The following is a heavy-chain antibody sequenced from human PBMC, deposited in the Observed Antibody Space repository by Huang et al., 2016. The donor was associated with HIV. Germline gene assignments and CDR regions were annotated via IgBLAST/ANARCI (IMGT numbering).Heavy chain of an antibody. Sequence: QVQLQESGPGLVKPSENLSLTCTVSGGSMSSYYWSWIRQPPGKGLEWIGDIYYRGSANSTPSRKRRVTISVDTSKNRFSLGLSSVTAADTAVYDCASASIAARRWFDPWGQGSLDTVSS. V-gene: IGHV4-59*01. CDR2: IYYRGSA. CDR3: ASASIAARRWFDP. CDR1: GGSMSSYY. D-gene: IGHD6-6*01. J-gene: IGHJ5*02.